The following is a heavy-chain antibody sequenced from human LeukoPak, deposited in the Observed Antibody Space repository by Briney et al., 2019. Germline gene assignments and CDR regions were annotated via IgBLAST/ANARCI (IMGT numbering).Heavy chain of an antibody. CDR2: IYYSGST. Sequence: PSETLSLTCTVSGGSISSYYWSWIRQPPGKGLEWIGYIYYSGSTNYNPSLKSRVTISVDTSKNQFSLKLSSVTAADTAVYYCARHDYDTSLSAGAFDIWGQGTMDTVSS. CDR1: GGSISSYY. J-gene: IGHJ3*02. V-gene: IGHV4-59*08. CDR3: ARHDYDTSLSAGAFDI. D-gene: IGHD3-16*01.